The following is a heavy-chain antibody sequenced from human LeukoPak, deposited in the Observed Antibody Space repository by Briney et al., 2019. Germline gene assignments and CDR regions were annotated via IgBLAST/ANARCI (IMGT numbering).Heavy chain of an antibody. J-gene: IGHJ4*02. CDR1: AGSFSGYY. V-gene: IGHV4-34*01. Sequence: PSQTLSLTCAVYAGSFSGYYWSWIRQPPGKGLEWIGEINHSGSTNYNPSLKSRVTISVDTSKNQFSLKLSSVTAADTAVYYCAREGGDYGGFDYWGQGTLVTVSS. D-gene: IGHD4-17*01. CDR2: INHSGST. CDR3: AREGGDYGGFDY.